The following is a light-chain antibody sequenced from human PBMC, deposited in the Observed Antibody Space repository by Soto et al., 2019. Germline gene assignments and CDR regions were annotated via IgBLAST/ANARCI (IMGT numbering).Light chain of an antibody. Sequence: IQLTQSPSSLSASVGDRVTITCRASQGISSALAWYQQKPGKAPKLLIYAASTLQSGVPSRFSGGGSGTDFTLTIGSLQPEDFTTYDCQQTYSTPRGAFGQGTKVEIK. CDR1: QGISSA. CDR2: AAS. V-gene: IGKV1-39*01. CDR3: QQTYSTPRGA. J-gene: IGKJ1*01.